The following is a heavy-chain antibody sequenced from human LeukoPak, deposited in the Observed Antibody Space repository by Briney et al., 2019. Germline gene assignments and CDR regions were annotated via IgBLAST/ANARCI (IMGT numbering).Heavy chain of an antibody. Sequence: GGSLRLSCAASGFTFSSYWMSWVRQAPGKGLEWVSSISSSSSYIYYADSVKGRFTISRDNAKNSLYLQMNSLRAEDTAVYYCARSPATIPAMVRPTPTSTIDYWGQGTLVTVSS. CDR1: GFTFSSYW. V-gene: IGHV3-21*01. D-gene: IGHD5-18*01. CDR2: ISSSSSYI. J-gene: IGHJ4*02. CDR3: ARSPATIPAMVRPTPTSTIDY.